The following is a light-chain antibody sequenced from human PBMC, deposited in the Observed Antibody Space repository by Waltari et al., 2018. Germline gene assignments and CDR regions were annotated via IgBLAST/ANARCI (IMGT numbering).Light chain of an antibody. J-gene: IGKJ4*01. CDR3: QQRSIWPVT. CDR1: QSVSSY. CDR2: DAS. V-gene: IGKV3-11*01. Sequence: EIVLTQSLATLSLSPGERATLSCRASQSVSSYLAWYQQKPGQAPRLLIYDASNRVTGIPARFSGSGSGTDFTLTISSLDPEDFAVYYCQQRSIWPVTFGGGTKVEIK.